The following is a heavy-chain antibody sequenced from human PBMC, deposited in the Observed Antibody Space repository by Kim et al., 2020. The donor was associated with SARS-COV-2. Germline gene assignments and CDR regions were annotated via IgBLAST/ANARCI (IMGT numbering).Heavy chain of an antibody. Sequence: SETLSLTCTVSGGSISYSYWSWIWQPPGNGLEWIGYIFYTGSTNYNPSFKSRVIISVDTSKNQFSLKLSSVTAADTAVYYCATSGEGVYYDSSGYPPPDYWGQGTLGTVSS. D-gene: IGHD3-22*01. V-gene: IGHV4-59*01. CDR2: IFYTGST. CDR3: ATSGEGVYYDSSGYPPPDY. J-gene: IGHJ4*02. CDR1: GGSISYSY.